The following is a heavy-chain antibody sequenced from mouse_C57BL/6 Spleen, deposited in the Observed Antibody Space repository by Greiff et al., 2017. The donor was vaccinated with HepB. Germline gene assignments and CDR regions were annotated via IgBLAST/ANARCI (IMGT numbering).Heavy chain of an antibody. Sequence: EVQLQQSGPELVKPGASVKISCKASGYTFTDYYMNWVKQSHGKSLEWIGDINPNNGGTSYNQKFKGKATLTVDKSSSTAYMELRSLTSEDSAVYYCAREGNPVDYFDYWGQGTTLTVSS. CDR3: AREGNPVDYFDY. CDR1: GYTFTDYY. V-gene: IGHV1-26*01. CDR2: INPNNGGT. J-gene: IGHJ2*01.